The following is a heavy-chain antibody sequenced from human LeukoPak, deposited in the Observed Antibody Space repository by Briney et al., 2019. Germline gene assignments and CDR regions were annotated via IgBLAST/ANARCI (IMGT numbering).Heavy chain of an antibody. CDR3: ARYSVGGRPRDY. V-gene: IGHV4-38-2*02. J-gene: IGHJ4*02. CDR1: GYSITSGYY. Sequence: SDTLSLTXTVSGYSITSGYYWGWIGQSPGKGLEWIGSISHSGSTNYNQSRKNRVTTSVDTSTHHFSRKLSSVTAADTSVYECARYSVGGRPRDYWGQGTLVTVSS. D-gene: IGHD6-6*01. CDR2: ISHSGST.